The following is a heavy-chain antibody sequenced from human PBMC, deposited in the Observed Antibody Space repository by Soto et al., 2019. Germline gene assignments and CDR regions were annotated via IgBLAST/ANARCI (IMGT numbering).Heavy chain of an antibody. CDR1: GNTITSYG. D-gene: IGHD6-13*01. CDR2: ISAYNGNT. V-gene: IGHV1-18*01. Sequence: ASVKVSCKASGNTITSYGISWVRQAPGQGLEWMGWISAYNGNTVYSPSFQGHVTISADKSTSTAYLQWSSLKASDTAMYYCARLAAAGNIDYWGQGTQVTVSS. CDR3: ARLAAAGNIDY. J-gene: IGHJ4*02.